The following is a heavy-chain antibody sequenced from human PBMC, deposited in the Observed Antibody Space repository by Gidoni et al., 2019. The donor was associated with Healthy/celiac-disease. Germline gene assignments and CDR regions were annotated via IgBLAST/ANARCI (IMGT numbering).Heavy chain of an antibody. CDR3: AKDLDYGGNFPLLDY. J-gene: IGHJ4*02. V-gene: IGHV3-9*01. CDR2: ISWNSGSI. D-gene: IGHD4-17*01. Sequence: EVQLVESGGGLVQPGRSLRLSCAASGFTFDAYAMHWVRQAPGKGLEWVSGISWNSGSIGYADSVKGRFTISRDNAKNSLYLQMNSLRAEDTALYYCAKDLDYGGNFPLLDYWGQGTLVTVSS. CDR1: GFTFDAYA.